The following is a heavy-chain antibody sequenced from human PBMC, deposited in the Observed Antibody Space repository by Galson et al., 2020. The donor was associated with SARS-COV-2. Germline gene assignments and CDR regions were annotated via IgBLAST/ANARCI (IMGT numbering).Heavy chain of an antibody. V-gene: IGHV3-30*03. CDR1: GFTFNSYG. D-gene: IGHD3-10*01. J-gene: IGHJ6*02. CDR3: ASTPGGYYGMDV. CDR2: ISDDGSNK. Sequence: GESLKISCAASGFTFNSYGMHWVRQAPGQGLEWVAVISDDGSNKFYADSVKGRFTISRDNSKNTLYLQMNSLRAEDTAVYYCASTPGGYYGMDVWGQGTTVTVSS.